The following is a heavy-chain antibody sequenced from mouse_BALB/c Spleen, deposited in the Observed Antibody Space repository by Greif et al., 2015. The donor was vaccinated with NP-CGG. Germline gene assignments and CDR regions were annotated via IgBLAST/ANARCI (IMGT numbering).Heavy chain of an antibody. CDR1: GYSITSGYY. CDR2: ISNDGSN. D-gene: IGHD1-2*01. CDR3: ARGGGTTAPFAY. J-gene: IGHJ3*01. Sequence: EVKLVESGPGLVKPSQSLSLTCSVTGYSITSGYYWNWIRQFPGNKLEWMGYISNDGSNNYNPSLKNRISITRDISKNQFFLKLNSVTTEDTATYYCARGGGTTAPFAYWGQGTLVTVSA. V-gene: IGHV3-6*02.